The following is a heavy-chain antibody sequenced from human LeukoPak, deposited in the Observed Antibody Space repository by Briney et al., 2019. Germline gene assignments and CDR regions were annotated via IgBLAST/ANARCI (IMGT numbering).Heavy chain of an antibody. Sequence: PGGSLRPSCAASGFTFSSYAMSWVRQAPGKGLEWVSAISGSGGSTYYADSVKGRFTISRDNSKNTLYLQMNSLRAEDTAVYYCAKLAPDILTGYYAVGIDYWGQGTLVTVSS. J-gene: IGHJ4*02. CDR3: AKLAPDILTGYYAVGIDY. CDR2: ISGSGGST. V-gene: IGHV3-23*01. CDR1: GFTFSSYA. D-gene: IGHD3-9*01.